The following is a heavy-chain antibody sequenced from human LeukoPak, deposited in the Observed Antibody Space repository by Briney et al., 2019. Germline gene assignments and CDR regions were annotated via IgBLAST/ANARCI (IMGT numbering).Heavy chain of an antibody. D-gene: IGHD5-18*01. J-gene: IGHJ6*03. CDR2: ISYDGSNK. CDR1: GFTFSSYA. V-gene: IGHV3-30*04. Sequence: GGSLRLSCAASGFTFSSYAMHWVRQAPGKGLEWVAVISYDGSNKYYADSVKGRFTISRDNSKNTLYLQMNSLRAEDTAVYYCARDRDTAMVYYYYYMDVWGKGTTVTVSS. CDR3: ARDRDTAMVYYYYYMDV.